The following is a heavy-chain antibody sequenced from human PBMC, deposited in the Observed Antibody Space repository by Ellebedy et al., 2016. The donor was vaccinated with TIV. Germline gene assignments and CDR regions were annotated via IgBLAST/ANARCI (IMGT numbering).Heavy chain of an antibody. CDR3: ARHSGYYWYYFDY. J-gene: IGHJ4*02. Sequence: ASVKVSCKASGATFSSHAISWVRQAPGQGLEWMGGIMPIFRTANYAQKFQGRVTITADELGSIAYMELSSLRSEDTAVYYCARHSGYYWYYFDYWGQGTLVTVSS. V-gene: IGHV1-69*13. CDR2: IMPIFRTA. CDR1: GATFSSHA. D-gene: IGHD3-22*01.